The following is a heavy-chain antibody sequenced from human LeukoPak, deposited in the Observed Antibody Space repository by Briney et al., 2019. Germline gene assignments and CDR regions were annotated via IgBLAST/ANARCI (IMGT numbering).Heavy chain of an antibody. CDR3: ARLWYGESSFDY. V-gene: IGHV4-59*01. J-gene: IGHJ4*02. CDR2: IYNTVST. CDR1: GGSISGYY. Sequence: SETLSLTCTVSGGSISGYYWSWIRQPPGKGLEWIGYIYNTVSTNSNPSLKSRVTISEDTSKNQFSLKLTSVTAADTAVYYCARLWYGESSFDYWGQGSLVAVSS. D-gene: IGHD3-10*01.